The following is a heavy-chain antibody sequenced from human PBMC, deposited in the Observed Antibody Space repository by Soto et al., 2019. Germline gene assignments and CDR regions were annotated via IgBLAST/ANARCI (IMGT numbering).Heavy chain of an antibody. Sequence: GGSLRLSCAASGFTFSSYWMSWVRQAPGKGLEWVANIKQDGSVKYYVDSVKGRFTISRDNAKNSLYLQMNSLRAEDTAVYYCARVPDRLGYCSGGSCYPPYYYYYYYMDVWGKGTTVTVSS. CDR2: IKQDGSVK. V-gene: IGHV3-7*01. D-gene: IGHD2-15*01. CDR3: ARVPDRLGYCSGGSCYPPYYYYYYYMDV. CDR1: GFTFSSYW. J-gene: IGHJ6*03.